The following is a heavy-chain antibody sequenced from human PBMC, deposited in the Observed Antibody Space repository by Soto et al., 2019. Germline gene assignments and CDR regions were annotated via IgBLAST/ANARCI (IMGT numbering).Heavy chain of an antibody. D-gene: IGHD2-2*01. CDR3: AKESPSRDGYKAILVALDY. Sequence: GGSLRLSCAASGFTFSSYGMHWVRQAPGKGLEWVAVISYDGSNKYYADSVKGRFTISRDNSKNTLYLQMNSLRAEDTAVYYCAKESPSRDGYKAILVALDYWGQGTLVTVSS. CDR1: GFTFSSYG. CDR2: ISYDGSNK. V-gene: IGHV3-30*18. J-gene: IGHJ4*02.